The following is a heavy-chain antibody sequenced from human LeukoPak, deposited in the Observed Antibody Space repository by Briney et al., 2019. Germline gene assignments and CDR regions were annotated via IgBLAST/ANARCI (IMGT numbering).Heavy chain of an antibody. CDR1: GFPFDDYA. J-gene: IGHJ4*02. D-gene: IGHD1/OR15-1a*01. V-gene: IGHV3-9*03. CDR3: AKDTARWNRGLDY. Sequence: GRSLRLSCAASGFPFDDYAMHWVRQVPGKGLEWVSGITWNSDDIAYADSVKGRFTISRDNAKNSLYLQMNSLTAEDMALYYCAKDTARWNRGLDYWGQGTLVAVSS. CDR2: ITWNSDDI.